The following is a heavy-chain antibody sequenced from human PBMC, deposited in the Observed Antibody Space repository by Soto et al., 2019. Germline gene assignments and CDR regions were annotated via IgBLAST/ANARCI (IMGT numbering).Heavy chain of an antibody. CDR3: AREIAAMPKEGPNYYYYYGMDV. V-gene: IGHV1-69*12. CDR2: IIPIFGTA. J-gene: IGHJ6*02. Sequence: QVQLVQSGAEVKKPGSSVKVSCKASGGTFSSYAISWVRQAPGQGLEWMGGIIPIFGTANYAQKFQGRVTITADESTSTAYMELSSLRSGDTAVYYCAREIAAMPKEGPNYYYYYGMDVWGQGTTVTVSS. CDR1: GGTFSSYA. D-gene: IGHD2-2*01.